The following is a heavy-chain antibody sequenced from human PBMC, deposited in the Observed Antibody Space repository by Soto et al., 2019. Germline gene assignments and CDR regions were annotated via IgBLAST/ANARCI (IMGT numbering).Heavy chain of an antibody. CDR2: IWYDGSNK. J-gene: IGHJ6*02. CDR1: GFTLSSYG. V-gene: IGHV3-33*01. D-gene: IGHD2-15*01. Sequence: QVHLVESGGGVVQPGRSLRLTCAASGFTLSSYGMHWVRQAPGKGLEWVAVIWYDGSNKYYADSVKGRFTISRDNSKNTLYLQMNSLRAEDTAVYYCAREGGYCSGGSCYSYGMDVWGQGTTVTVSS. CDR3: AREGGYCSGGSCYSYGMDV.